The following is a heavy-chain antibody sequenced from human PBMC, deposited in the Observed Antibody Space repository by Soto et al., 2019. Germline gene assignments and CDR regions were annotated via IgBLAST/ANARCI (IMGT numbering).Heavy chain of an antibody. Sequence: QVQLVQSGSAVKKPGASVRVTCKASGYTFRNYGISWVREAPGQGLEWMGWVSAYNRNSNYAQKFEDRVIMTADTATSTAYLELRGLRADDTAIYYGARYRQWEPLLYWGQGTLVTVSS. CDR1: GYTFRNYG. V-gene: IGHV1-18*01. CDR3: ARYRQWEPLLY. CDR2: VSAYNRNS. J-gene: IGHJ4*02. D-gene: IGHD1-26*01.